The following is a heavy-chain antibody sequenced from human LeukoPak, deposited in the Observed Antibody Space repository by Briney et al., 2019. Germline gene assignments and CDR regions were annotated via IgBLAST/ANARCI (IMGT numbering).Heavy chain of an antibody. CDR3: AKSATGDYFDY. J-gene: IGHJ4*02. CDR2: ISYDGSNK. D-gene: IGHD3-10*01. Sequence: GGSLRLSCAASGFTFSSYGMHWVRQAPGKGLEWVAVISYDGSNKYYADSVKGRFTISRDNSMNTLYLQMNSLRAEDTAVYYCAKSATGDYFDYWGQGTLVTVSS. CDR1: GFTFSSYG. V-gene: IGHV3-30*18.